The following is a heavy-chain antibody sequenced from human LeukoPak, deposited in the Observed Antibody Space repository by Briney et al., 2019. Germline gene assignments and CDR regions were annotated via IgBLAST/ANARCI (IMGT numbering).Heavy chain of an antibody. D-gene: IGHD6-13*01. V-gene: IGHV1-2*06. CDR2: INPNSGGT. CDR3: ARVPGYSSSWKGIS. CDR1: GYTFTGYY. J-gene: IGHJ4*02. Sequence: ASVKVSCKASGYTFTGYYMHWVRQAPGQGLEWMGRINPNSGGTNYAQKFQGRVTMTRDTSISTAYMELSRLRSDDMAVYYCARVPGYSSSWKGISWGQGTLVTVSS.